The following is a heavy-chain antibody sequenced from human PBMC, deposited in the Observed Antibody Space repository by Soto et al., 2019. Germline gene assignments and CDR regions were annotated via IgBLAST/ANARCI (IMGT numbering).Heavy chain of an antibody. V-gene: IGHV1-69*01. J-gene: IGHJ6*02. Sequence: QVHLVQSGAEVKKPGSSVRVSCKTSEGTFSSYSFTWVRQAPGQGLEWMGEIIPILNTANFAQKFQSRVTMTADEPTSTVYMDLSSLSPDDTAVYYCARVDYDSTYGFYYFGLDVWGHGTTVTVSS. CDR2: IIPILNTA. CDR1: EGTFSSYS. CDR3: ARVDYDSTYGFYYFGLDV. D-gene: IGHD3-10*01.